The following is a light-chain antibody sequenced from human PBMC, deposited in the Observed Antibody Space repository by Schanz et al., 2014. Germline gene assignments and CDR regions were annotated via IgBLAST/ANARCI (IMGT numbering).Light chain of an antibody. J-gene: IGLJ1*01. CDR2: DVN. V-gene: IGLV2-14*03. CDR3: SSYAGSNNFCV. CDR1: SSDVGGYNY. Sequence: QSALTQPASVSGSPGQSITFSCTGTSSDVGGYNYVSWYQQHPGKAPKLLIYDVNNRPSGVSNRFSGSKSGNTASLTVSGLQAEDEADYYCSSYAGSNNFCVFGTGTKLTVL.